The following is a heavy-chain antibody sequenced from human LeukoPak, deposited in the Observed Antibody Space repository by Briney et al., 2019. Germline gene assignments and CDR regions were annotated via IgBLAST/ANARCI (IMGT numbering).Heavy chain of an antibody. CDR2: ISGSGGGT. J-gene: IGHJ4*02. Sequence: GVSLRLSCAASGFTISSYAMSWVRQAPGKGLEWVSGISGSGGGTYYADSVKGRFTISRDNSKNTLYLQMNNLRAEDTAAYYCAKGTGVWHPLGYWGQGTLVTVSS. CDR3: AKGTGVWHPLGY. V-gene: IGHV3-23*01. D-gene: IGHD3-16*01. CDR1: GFTISSYA.